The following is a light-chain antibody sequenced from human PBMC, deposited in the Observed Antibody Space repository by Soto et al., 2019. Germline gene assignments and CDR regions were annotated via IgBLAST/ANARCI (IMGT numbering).Light chain of an antibody. CDR1: QSLLYSTGYNY. J-gene: IGKJ4*01. CDR2: LGS. Sequence: DIVMTQSPLSLPVTPGEPASISCRSSQSLLYSTGYNYVVWYLQKPGQPPQLLIFLGSSRASGVPDRFNGSGSGTDFTLRITTVEAEDVGVYYCMQVLQTPLTFGGGTKLEIK. V-gene: IGKV2-28*01. CDR3: MQVLQTPLT.